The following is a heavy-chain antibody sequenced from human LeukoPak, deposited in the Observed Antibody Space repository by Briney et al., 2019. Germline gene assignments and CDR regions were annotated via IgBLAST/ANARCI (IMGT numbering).Heavy chain of an antibody. J-gene: IGHJ3*02. D-gene: IGHD3-10*01. V-gene: IGHV1-2*04. CDR1: GYTFTGYY. CDR2: INPNSGGT. Sequence: GASVKVSCKASGYTFTGYYMHWVRQAPGQGLEWMGWINPNSGGTNYAQKFQGWVTMTRDTSISTAYMELSRLRSDDTAVYYCAREGRITMVRGGNDAFDIWGQGTMVTVSS. CDR3: AREGRITMVRGGNDAFDI.